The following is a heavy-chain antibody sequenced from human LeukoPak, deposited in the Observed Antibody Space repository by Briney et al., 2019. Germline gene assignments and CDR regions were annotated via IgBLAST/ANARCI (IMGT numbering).Heavy chain of an antibody. CDR3: ARRPHYDILTGYYLPFDY. CDR2: IYYSGST. V-gene: IGHV4-39*01. J-gene: IGHJ4*02. Sequence: SETLSLTCAVSGGSISSNSYYWGWIRQPPGKGLEWIGSIYYSGSTYYNPSLKSRVTISVDTSKNQFSLKLSSVTAADTAVYYCARRPHYDILTGYYLPFDYWGQGTLVTVSS. D-gene: IGHD3-9*01. CDR1: GGSISSNSYY.